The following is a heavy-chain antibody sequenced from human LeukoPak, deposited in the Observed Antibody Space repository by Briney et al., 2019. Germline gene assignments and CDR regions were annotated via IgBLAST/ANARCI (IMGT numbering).Heavy chain of an antibody. Sequence: GGSPRLSCAASGFTFSDYYMGWIRQAPGKGLEWVSYISSSGSTIYYADSVKGRFTISRDNAKNSLYLQMNSLRAEDTAVYYCAREGIAAAATYFDYWGQGTLVTVSS. CDR2: ISSSGSTI. CDR3: AREGIAAAATYFDY. D-gene: IGHD6-13*01. CDR1: GFTFSDYY. V-gene: IGHV3-11*01. J-gene: IGHJ4*02.